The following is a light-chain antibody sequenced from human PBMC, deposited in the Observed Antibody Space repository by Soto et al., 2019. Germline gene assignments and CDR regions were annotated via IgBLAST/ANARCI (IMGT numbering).Light chain of an antibody. V-gene: IGLV2-14*03. J-gene: IGLJ1*01. CDR3: NSYTGSTTPFV. Sequence: HSVLTKPVSVSWAPLQSRPIFCTGTSSDVGGYNYVSWYQHHPDKAPKLVIYDVTNRPSGVSYRFSGSKSGNTASLTISGLQAEDEADYYCNSYTGSTTPFVFGTGTKVT. CDR2: DVT. CDR1: SSDVGGYNY.